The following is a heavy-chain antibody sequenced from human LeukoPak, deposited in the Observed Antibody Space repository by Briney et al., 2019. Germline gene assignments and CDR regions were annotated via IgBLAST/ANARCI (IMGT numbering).Heavy chain of an antibody. V-gene: IGHV4-34*12. J-gene: IGHJ4*02. D-gene: IGHD4-23*01. CDR3: HSSMTTVVFDY. CDR1: GGSFSGYY. Sequence: PSETLSLTCAVYGGSFSGYYWSWIRQPPGKGLEWIGSIFYSGSTYYNPSLKSRVTISVDTSRRQFSLNLSSVTAADTAVYSRHSSMTTVVFDYWGQGTLVTVSS. CDR2: IFYSGST.